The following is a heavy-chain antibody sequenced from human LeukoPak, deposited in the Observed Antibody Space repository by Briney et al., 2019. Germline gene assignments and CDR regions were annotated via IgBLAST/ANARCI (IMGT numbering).Heavy chain of an antibody. V-gene: IGHV4-4*02. Sequence: PSGTLSLTCSVSGDSINSLDLWSWVRQPPGKGLEWIGEMYLSGTTHSNPSVKSRVTISIDKSKNQFFLNLSSVTAADTAVYYCAGLVGRYSSGLYYYYFDYWGQGTLVTVSS. CDR3: AGLVGRYSSGLYYYYFDY. CDR2: MYLSGTT. D-gene: IGHD3-22*01. J-gene: IGHJ4*02. CDR1: GDSINSLDL.